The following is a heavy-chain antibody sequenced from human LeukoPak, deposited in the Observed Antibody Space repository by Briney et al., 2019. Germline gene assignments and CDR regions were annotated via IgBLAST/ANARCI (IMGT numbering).Heavy chain of an antibody. J-gene: IGHJ4*01. CDR1: GFTFSGYG. D-gene: IGHD6-13*01. V-gene: IGHV3-33*01. CDR2: IWYDGSNK. Sequence: GGSLRLSCAAPGFTFSGYGMRWVRQAPGSGLERVALIWYDGSNKYYADSVKGRFTISRDNSKNTLYLQMNSLRAEDTAVYYCARTSYSSSLIDDYWGHGTLVTVSS. CDR3: ARTSYSSSLIDDY.